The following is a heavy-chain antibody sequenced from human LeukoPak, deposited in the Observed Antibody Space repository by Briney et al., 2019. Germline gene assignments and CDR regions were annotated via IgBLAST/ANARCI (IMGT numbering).Heavy chain of an antibody. J-gene: IGHJ4*02. CDR3: GRFSRIGISSGWYFFDY. D-gene: IGHD6-19*01. V-gene: IGHV3-72*01. CDR1: GFTSSDHY. CDR2: TTNKASSYTT. Sequence: GGSLRLSCAGSGFTSSDHYIDWVRQAPGKGLEWVGRTTNKASSYTTKYAVSVKGRFTISRDHSKNSAYLQMTSLKTEDTAVYYCGRFSRIGISSGWYFFDYWGQGTLVTVS.